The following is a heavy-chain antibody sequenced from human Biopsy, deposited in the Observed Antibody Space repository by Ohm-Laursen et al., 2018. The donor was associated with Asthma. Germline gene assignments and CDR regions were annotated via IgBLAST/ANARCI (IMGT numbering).Heavy chain of an antibody. V-gene: IGHV1-3*01. CDR1: GYTFINYA. CDR2: INAGNGNT. CDR3: ARTYYDFLTGQVNDAFAM. J-gene: IGHJ3*02. Sequence: ATVKISCKASGYTFINYAIHWVRQAPGQRLEWMGWINAGNGNTKYSQKFQGRVTITRDTSATTAYMDLSSLRSEDTAVYYCARTYYDFLTGQVNDAFAMWGQGTMVTVSS. D-gene: IGHD3-9*01.